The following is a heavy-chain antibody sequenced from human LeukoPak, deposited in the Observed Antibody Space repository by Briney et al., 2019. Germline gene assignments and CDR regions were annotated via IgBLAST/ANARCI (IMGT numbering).Heavy chain of an antibody. V-gene: IGHV3-7*01. Sequence: PGGSLRLSCAASGFTFTKYWMTWVRQAPGKGLEWVGNIKQDGSDKNYMDSVKGRFTISRDNTKNSVYLQMSNLRAEDTAVYYCAREVWGPEYWGQGTLVTLSS. CDR3: AREVWGPEY. D-gene: IGHD1-14*01. J-gene: IGHJ4*02. CDR1: GFTFTKYW. CDR2: IKQDGSDK.